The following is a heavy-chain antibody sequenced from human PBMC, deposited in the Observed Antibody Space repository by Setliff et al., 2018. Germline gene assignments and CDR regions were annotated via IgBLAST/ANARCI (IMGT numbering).Heavy chain of an antibody. D-gene: IGHD2-21*01. Sequence: PSETLSLTCAVYGGSFSGYQWSWIRQPPGKGLEWVGEINHSGNTNYNPSLKSRVSISVEKSKNQFSLMLTSVTAADTAVYYCARAQVVFAISAPVWYFEVWGRGTQVTVSS. CDR1: GGSFSGYQ. CDR2: INHSGNT. CDR3: ARAQVVFAISAPVWYFEV. V-gene: IGHV4-34*01. J-gene: IGHJ2*01.